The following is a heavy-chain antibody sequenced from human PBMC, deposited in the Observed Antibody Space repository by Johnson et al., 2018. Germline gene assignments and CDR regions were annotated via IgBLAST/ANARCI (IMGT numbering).Heavy chain of an antibody. D-gene: IGHD2-2*01. CDR1: GFTFSSYD. CDR2: ISYDGSNK. Sequence: VQLVESGGGVVQPGRSLRLSCAVSGFTFSSYDMHWVRQAPGKGLEWVAVISYDGSNKYYADSVKGRFTISRDNSKNTLYLQMTSLRAEDTAVYYCAKGRCPTGYCSRTTCPNYYYYDIDVWGQGTTVTVSS. V-gene: IGHV3-30*18. J-gene: IGHJ6*01. CDR3: AKGRCPTGYCSRTTCPNYYYYDIDV.